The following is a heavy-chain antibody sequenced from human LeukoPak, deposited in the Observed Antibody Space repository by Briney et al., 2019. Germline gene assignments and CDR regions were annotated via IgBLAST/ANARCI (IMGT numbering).Heavy chain of an antibody. Sequence: GGSLRLSCAASGFTVSDNYMSWVRQAPGKGLEWVAVIAYDGSHEYYAGSVKGRFTISRDNSKNTLYLQMNSLRAEDTAVYYCSRSNYGTADYWGQGTLVTVSS. CDR1: GFTVSDNY. D-gene: IGHD4-17*01. V-gene: IGHV3-30*03. CDR3: SRSNYGTADY. J-gene: IGHJ4*02. CDR2: IAYDGSHE.